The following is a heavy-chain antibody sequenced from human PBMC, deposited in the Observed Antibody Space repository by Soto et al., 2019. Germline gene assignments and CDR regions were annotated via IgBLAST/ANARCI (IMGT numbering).Heavy chain of an antibody. J-gene: IGHJ4*02. V-gene: IGHV6-1*01. CDR3: ARGSTVTTGFDY. Sequence: SQTLSLTCAISGDSVSSDSAAWNWIRQSPSRGLEWLGRTYYRSKWYYSYAVSLKSRMTINPDTSKNQFSLQLNSVTPDDTAVYYCARGSTVTTGFDYWGQGTLVTVSS. CDR1: GDSVSSDSAA. D-gene: IGHD4-17*01. CDR2: TYYRSKWYY.